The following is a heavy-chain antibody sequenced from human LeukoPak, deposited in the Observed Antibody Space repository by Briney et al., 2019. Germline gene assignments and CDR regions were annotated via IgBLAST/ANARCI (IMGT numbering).Heavy chain of an antibody. Sequence: GGSLRLSCAASGFTFSDYWMTWIRQAPGKGLEWVANIKRDGSEKYYVDTVKGRFTISRDNAKNSLYLQMNSLRAEDTAVYYCARGGGAVDYWGQGTLVTVSS. CDR1: GFTFSDYW. D-gene: IGHD3-10*01. CDR3: ARGGGAVDY. CDR2: IKRDGSEK. J-gene: IGHJ4*02. V-gene: IGHV3-7*01.